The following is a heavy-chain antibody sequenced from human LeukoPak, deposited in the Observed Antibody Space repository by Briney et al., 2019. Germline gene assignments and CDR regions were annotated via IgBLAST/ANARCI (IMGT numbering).Heavy chain of an antibody. CDR2: ISFDGGKK. Sequence: PGRSLRLSCAASGFTFSGYGMHWVRQAPGKGVEWGALISFDGGKKYYADSVKGRFTISRDNSKNTLYLQMNSLTPDDTAVYYCAKGRQQWWTFDVLDNWGQGTMVSVSS. J-gene: IGHJ3*02. V-gene: IGHV3-30*18. D-gene: IGHD5-18*01. CDR1: GFTFSGYG. CDR3: AKGRQQWWTFDVLDN.